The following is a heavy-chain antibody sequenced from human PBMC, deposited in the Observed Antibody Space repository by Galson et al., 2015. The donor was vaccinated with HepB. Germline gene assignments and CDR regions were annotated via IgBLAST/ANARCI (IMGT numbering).Heavy chain of an antibody. V-gene: IGHV1-46*01. CDR2: INPSGGST. CDR1: GYTFTSYY. Sequence: SVKVSCKASGYTFTSYYMHWVRQAPGQGLEWMGIINPSGGSTSYAQKFQGRVTTTRDTSTSTVYMELSSLRSEDTAVYYCARGGPPFTMIVGFRPGLFDYWGQGTLVTVSS. CDR3: ARGGPPFTMIVGFRPGLFDY. D-gene: IGHD3-22*01. J-gene: IGHJ4*02.